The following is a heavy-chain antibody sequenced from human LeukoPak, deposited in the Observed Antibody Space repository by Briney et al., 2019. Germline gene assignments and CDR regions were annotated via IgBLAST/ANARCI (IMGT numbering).Heavy chain of an antibody. CDR3: AKDSSSWSYYVDV. D-gene: IGHD6-13*01. V-gene: IGHV3-30*18. CDR2: ISYDGRNR. Sequence: GRSLRLSCAASRFTFSNHGMHWVRQAPGKGLEGVAGISYDGRNRYYADSVKGGFTISGYNAKNTLYLQMNSLRAEDTAVYYCAKDSSSWSYYVDVWGKGTTVTVSS. CDR1: RFTFSNHG. J-gene: IGHJ6*03.